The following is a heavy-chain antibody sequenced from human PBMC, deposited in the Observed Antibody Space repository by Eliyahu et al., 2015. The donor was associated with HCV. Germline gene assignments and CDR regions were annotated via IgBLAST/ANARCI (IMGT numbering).Heavy chain of an antibody. CDR1: GFTFSDHY. D-gene: IGHD2/OR15-2a*01. Sequence: EVQLVEFGGGLVQPGGSLRLSCAASGFTFSDHYMDWVRQAPGKGLEGVGRIRNKDNSHTTEYAASVIGRFTISRDDSKNSLYLQMNSLKTEDTAIYYCARAGYFKGFDYWGQGALVTVSS. CDR3: ARAGYFKGFDY. CDR2: IRNKDNSHTT. V-gene: IGHV3-72*01. J-gene: IGHJ4*02.